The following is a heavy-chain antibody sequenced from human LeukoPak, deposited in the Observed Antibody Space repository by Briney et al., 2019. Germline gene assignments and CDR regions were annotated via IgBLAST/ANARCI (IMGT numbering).Heavy chain of an antibody. Sequence: SETLSLTCTVSGGSISSIDYYWGWIRQPPGKGLEWFGSIYYTGTTFYNPSLKSRVTMSVDTSKNQFSLKLSSVTAADTAVYYCARGATYGNYVFAYSSYYMDVWGKGTTVTVSS. J-gene: IGHJ6*03. V-gene: IGHV4-39*01. CDR3: ARGATYGNYVFAYSSYYMDV. D-gene: IGHD4-11*01. CDR2: IYYTGTT. CDR1: GGSISSIDYY.